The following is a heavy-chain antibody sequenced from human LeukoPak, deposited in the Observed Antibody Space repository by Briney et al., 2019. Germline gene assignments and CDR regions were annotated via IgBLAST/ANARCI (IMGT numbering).Heavy chain of an antibody. CDR2: IYPADSDI. V-gene: IGHV5-51*01. D-gene: IGHD1-14*01. J-gene: IGHJ3*02. Sequence: GESLKISCKGSGYSINNYWIGWVRQMPGKGLEWMGIIYPADSDIRYSPSFQGQVTISADKSISTAYLQWSGLKASDTAMYYCARLDEGSGAFDIWGQGTMVTVSS. CDR3: ARLDEGSGAFDI. CDR1: GYSINNYW.